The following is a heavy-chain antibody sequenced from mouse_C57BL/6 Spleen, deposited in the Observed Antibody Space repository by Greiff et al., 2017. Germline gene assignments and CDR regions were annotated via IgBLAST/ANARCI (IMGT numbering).Heavy chain of an antibody. J-gene: IGHJ2*01. CDR1: GYPFTSYW. CDR2: IITGNGGT. V-gene: IGHV1-53*01. CDR3: AKRDYGNYYFDY. D-gene: IGHD2-1*01. Sequence: VQLQQSGTDLVKPGASVKLSCKASGYPFTSYWLHWVKQRPGRGLEWMGDIITGNGGTNYNQKIKSKATLTVDKSSSPAYMQLSSLTSEDSAVYYCAKRDYGNYYFDYWGQGTTLTVSS.